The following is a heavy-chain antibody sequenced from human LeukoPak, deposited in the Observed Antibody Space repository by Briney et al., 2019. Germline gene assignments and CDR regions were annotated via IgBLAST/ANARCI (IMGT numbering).Heavy chain of an antibody. CDR1: GFTFSSYW. V-gene: IGHV4-59*08. CDR3: ARPNNSGYYYYYMDV. Sequence: GSLRLSCAASGFTFSSYWMSWVRQPPGKGLEWIGYIYYSGSTYYNPSLKSRVTISVDTSKNQFSLKLSSMTAADTAVYYCARPNNSGYYYYYMDVWGKGTTVTVSS. J-gene: IGHJ6*03. D-gene: IGHD1/OR15-1a*01. CDR2: IYYSGST.